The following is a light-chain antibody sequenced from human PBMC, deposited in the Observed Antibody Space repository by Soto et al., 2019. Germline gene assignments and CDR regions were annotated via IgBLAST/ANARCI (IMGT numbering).Light chain of an antibody. V-gene: IGLV2-14*01. CDR3: CSPTTTSTLV. Sequence: QSALTQPASVSGSPGQSIAISCTGTSSDVGGYNYVSWYQQHPGKAPKLMLYEVSDRPSGVSSRFSGSQSGSTASLTISGLQAEDEGDYYCCSPTTTSTLVFGTGTKVTVL. J-gene: IGLJ1*01. CDR2: EVS. CDR1: SSDVGGYNY.